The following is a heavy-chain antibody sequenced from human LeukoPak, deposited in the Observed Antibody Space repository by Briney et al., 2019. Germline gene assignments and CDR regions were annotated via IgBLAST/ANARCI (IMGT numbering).Heavy chain of an antibody. CDR2: INPNSGGT. CDR3: ARGLFSSSWY. CDR1: GYTFTGYY. Sequence: ASVKVSCKASGYTFTGYYMHWVRQAPGQGLEWMGWINPNSGGTNYAQKFQGRVTMTRNTSISTAYMELSSLRSEDTAVYYCARGLFSSSWYWGQGTLVTVSS. V-gene: IGHV1-2*02. J-gene: IGHJ4*02. D-gene: IGHD6-13*01.